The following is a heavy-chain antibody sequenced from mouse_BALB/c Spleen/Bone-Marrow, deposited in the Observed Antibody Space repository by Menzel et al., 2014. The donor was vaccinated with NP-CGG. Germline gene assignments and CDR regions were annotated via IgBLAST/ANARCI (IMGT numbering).Heavy chain of an antibody. J-gene: IGHJ3*01. CDR1: GYTLTSYW. CDR3: ARAGGYDGFAY. Sequence: VQLQQSGAELVKPGASVKLSCKASGYTLTSYWMHWVKQRPGQGLEWIGEINPSNGRADYNEKFRSKATLTVDRSSSTAYMQLSSLTSEDSAVYYCARAGGYDGFAYWGQGTLVTVSA. D-gene: IGHD2-2*01. V-gene: IGHV1S81*02. CDR2: INPSNGRA.